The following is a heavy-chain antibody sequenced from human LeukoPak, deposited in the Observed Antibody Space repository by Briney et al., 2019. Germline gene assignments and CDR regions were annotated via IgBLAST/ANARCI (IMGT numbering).Heavy chain of an antibody. CDR1: GYTFTSYG. D-gene: IGHD2-8*01. CDR3: ARADCTNGVCFVFDY. J-gene: IGHJ4*02. Sequence: ASVKVSCKASGYTFTSYGISWVRQAPGQGLEWMGWISAYNGNTNYAQKLQGRVTMTTDTSTSTAYMELRSLGSDDTAVYYCARADCTNGVCFVFDYWGQGTLVTVSS. CDR2: ISAYNGNT. V-gene: IGHV1-18*01.